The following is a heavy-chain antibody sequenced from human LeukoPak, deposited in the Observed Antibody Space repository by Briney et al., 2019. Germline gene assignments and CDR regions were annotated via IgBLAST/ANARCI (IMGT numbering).Heavy chain of an antibody. Sequence: ASVKVSCKASGYTFTGYYMHWVRQAPGQGLEWMGWINPNSGGTNYAQKFQGRVTMTRDTSISTAYMELSRLRSDDTAVYYCARGLRVLRYFAWLLSYYFDYWGQGTLVTVSS. CDR1: GYTFTGYY. J-gene: IGHJ4*02. CDR2: INPNSGGT. CDR3: ARGLRVLRYFAWLLSYYFDY. D-gene: IGHD3-9*01. V-gene: IGHV1-2*02.